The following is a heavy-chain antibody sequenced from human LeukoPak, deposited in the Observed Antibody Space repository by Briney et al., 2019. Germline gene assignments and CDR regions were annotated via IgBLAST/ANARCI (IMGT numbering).Heavy chain of an antibody. J-gene: IGHJ4*02. D-gene: IGHD1-26*01. V-gene: IGHV1-18*01. CDR1: GYTFTSYG. CDR2: ISAHNGDT. Sequence: ASVKVSCKASGYTFTSYGISWVRQAPGQGLEWMGWISAHNGDTNYAQKFQGRVSMTTDTSTSTGYMELRRLTSDDTAVYYCARDLKRTVGATTTSDYWGQGTLVTVSS. CDR3: ARDLKRTVGATTTSDY.